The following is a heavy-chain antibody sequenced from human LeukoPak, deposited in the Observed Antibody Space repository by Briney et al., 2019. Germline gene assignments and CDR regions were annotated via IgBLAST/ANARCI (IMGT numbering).Heavy chain of an antibody. J-gene: IGHJ4*02. CDR2: IWYDGSNK. Sequence: WGSLRLPCAASGFTFSSYGMHWVRQAPGKGLEWVAVIWYDGSNKYYADSVRGRFTISRDNSKNTLYLQMNSLRAEDTAVYYCARDESITMVRGVTGFDYWGQGTLVTVSS. D-gene: IGHD3-10*01. V-gene: IGHV3-33*01. CDR3: ARDESITMVRGVTGFDY. CDR1: GFTFSSYG.